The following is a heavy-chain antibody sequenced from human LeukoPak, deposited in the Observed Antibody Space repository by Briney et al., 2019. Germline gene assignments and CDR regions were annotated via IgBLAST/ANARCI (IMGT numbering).Heavy chain of an antibody. V-gene: IGHV3-7*01. D-gene: IGHD2-8*01. Sequence: GGSLRLSCAASGFTFTGNWMTWVRQAPGKGLEWVANINQGGSEKYYVDSVKGRFTISRDNTKNSLYLQMSSLRAEDTAIYYCARDRTNLGFWGQGTLVTVSS. CDR1: GFTFTGNW. J-gene: IGHJ4*02. CDR2: INQGGSEK. CDR3: ARDRTNLGF.